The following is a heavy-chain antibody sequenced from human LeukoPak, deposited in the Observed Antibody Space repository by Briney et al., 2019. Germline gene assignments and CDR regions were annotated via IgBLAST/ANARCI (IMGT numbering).Heavy chain of an antibody. V-gene: IGHV3-11*01. J-gene: IGHJ6*02. CDR2: ISSSGSTI. CDR3: ARVGRSTSQCCWYGLDV. D-gene: IGHD2-2*01. Sequence: PGGSLRLSCAVSGFIFSDYYMSWSRQAPGKGLEWVSYISSSGSTIYYADSIKGRFTISRDNTKNSLYLQMSSLRAEDTAVYYCARVGRSTSQCCWYGLDVWGQGTTVTVSS. CDR1: GFIFSDYY.